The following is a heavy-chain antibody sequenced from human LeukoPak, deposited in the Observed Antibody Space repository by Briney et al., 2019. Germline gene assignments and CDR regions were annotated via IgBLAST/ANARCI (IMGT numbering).Heavy chain of an antibody. CDR1: GGSISSYY. CDR2: IYYSGST. CDR3: ASGYGSGSCTY. V-gene: IGHV4-59*08. Sequence: SETLSLTCTVSGGSISSYYWSWIRQPPGKGLEWIGYIYYSGSTNYNPSLKSRVTISVDTSKNQFSLKLSSVTAADTAVYYCASGYGSGSCTYWGQGTLVTVSS. J-gene: IGHJ4*02. D-gene: IGHD3-10*01.